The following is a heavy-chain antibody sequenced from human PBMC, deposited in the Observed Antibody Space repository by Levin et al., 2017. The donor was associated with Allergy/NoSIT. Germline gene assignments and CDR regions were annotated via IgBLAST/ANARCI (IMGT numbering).Heavy chain of an antibody. CDR2: IYDSGRT. Sequence: SETLSLTCTVSGGSVSSDSYFWIWIRQPPGKGLEWMGYIYDSGRTNYDPSLKSRVTISVDTSKNQFSLRLSSVTAADTAVYYCASAGFGSNNTPYYYGVDVWGQGTTVTVSS. D-gene: IGHD3-10*01. CDR1: GGSVSSDSYF. CDR3: ASAGFGSNNTPYYYGVDV. J-gene: IGHJ6*02. V-gene: IGHV4-61*01.